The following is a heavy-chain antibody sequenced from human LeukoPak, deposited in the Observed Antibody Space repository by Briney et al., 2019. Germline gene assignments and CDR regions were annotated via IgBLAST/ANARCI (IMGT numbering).Heavy chain of an antibody. D-gene: IGHD6-13*01. CDR1: DASISSNTYY. V-gene: IGHV4-39*07. CDR3: ARDLFWIAAANTNNNAFDI. CDR2: INYRGST. J-gene: IGHJ3*02. Sequence: PSETLSLTCTVSDASISSNTYYRAWIRQPPGKGLEYIGSINYRGSTYYNPSLKSRVTISVDTSKNQFSLKLSSVTAADTAVYYCARDLFWIAAANTNNNAFDIWGQGTMVTVSS.